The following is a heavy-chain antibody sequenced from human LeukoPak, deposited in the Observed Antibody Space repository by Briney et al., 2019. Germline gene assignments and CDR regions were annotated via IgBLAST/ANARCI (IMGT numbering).Heavy chain of an antibody. CDR1: GYTFTSYY. CDR2: INPSGGST. V-gene: IGHV1-46*01. CDR3: ARAGDDYGDYTGSDYFDY. J-gene: IGHJ4*02. D-gene: IGHD4-17*01. Sequence: ASVKVSCKASGYTFTSYYMHWVRQAPGQGLEWMGIINPSGGSTSYAQKFQGRVTMTRDTSTSTVYMELSRLRSEDTAVYYCARAGDDYGDYTGSDYFDYWGQGTLVTVSS.